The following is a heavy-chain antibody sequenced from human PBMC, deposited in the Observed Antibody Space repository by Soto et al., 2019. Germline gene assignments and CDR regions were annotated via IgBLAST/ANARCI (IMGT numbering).Heavy chain of an antibody. V-gene: IGHV4-59*01. J-gene: IGHJ4*02. CDR3: ARTVLGDYDPPYFDY. CDR2: IYYSGDT. CDR1: SISGVS. Sequence: SISGVSGALNRKPPGKGLEWIGYIYYSGDTNYNPSLKSRVTISVDTSKNQFSLKLSSVTAADTAVYYCARTVLGDYDPPYFDYWGQGTLVTVSS. D-gene: IGHD4-17*01.